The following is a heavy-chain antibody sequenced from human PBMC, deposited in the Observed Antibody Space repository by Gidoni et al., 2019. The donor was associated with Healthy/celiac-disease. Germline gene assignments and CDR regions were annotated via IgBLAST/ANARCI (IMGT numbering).Heavy chain of an antibody. CDR3: AKCLYATKNGRVYYYYYYGMDV. D-gene: IGHD2-2*01. Sequence: EVQLLESGGGLVQPGGSLRLSCAASGFTFSSYAMSWVRQAPGKGLEWVSAISGSGGSTYDADSVKGRFTISRDNSKNTLYLQMNSLRAEDTAVYYCAKCLYATKNGRVYYYYYYGMDVWGQGTTVTVSS. CDR1: GFTFSSYA. J-gene: IGHJ6*02. V-gene: IGHV3-23*01. CDR2: ISGSGGST.